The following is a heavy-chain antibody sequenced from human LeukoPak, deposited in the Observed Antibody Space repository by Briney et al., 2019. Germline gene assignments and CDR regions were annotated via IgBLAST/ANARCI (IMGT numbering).Heavy chain of an antibody. J-gene: IGHJ6*03. CDR2: ISGGGGIT. CDR3: AKYGVDCSSTSCYPLYYMDV. Sequence: GGSLRLSCAASGFTFDSYAMTWVRQAPGKGMEWVSSISGGGGITNYADSVKGRFTISRDNSKYTLFLQMNSLRAEDTAVYYCAKYGVDCSSTSCYPLYYMDVWGKGTTVTVSS. CDR1: GFTFDSYA. D-gene: IGHD2-2*01. V-gene: IGHV3-23*01.